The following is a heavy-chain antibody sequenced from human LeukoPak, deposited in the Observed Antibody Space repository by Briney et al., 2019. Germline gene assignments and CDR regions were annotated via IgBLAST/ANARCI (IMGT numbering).Heavy chain of an antibody. CDR3: ARQVRWTFDY. CDR1: GGSFSGYY. J-gene: IGHJ4*02. Sequence: SETLSLTCAVYGGSFSGYYWSWIRQPPGKGLEWIGEINHSGGTNYNPSLKSRVTISVDTSKNQFSLKLSSVTAADTAVYYCARQVRWTFDYWGQGTLVTVSS. CDR2: INHSGGT. V-gene: IGHV4-34*01. D-gene: IGHD1-1*01.